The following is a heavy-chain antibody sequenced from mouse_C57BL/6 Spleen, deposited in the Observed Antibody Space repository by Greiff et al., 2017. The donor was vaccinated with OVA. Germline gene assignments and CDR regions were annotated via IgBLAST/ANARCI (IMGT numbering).Heavy chain of an antibody. Sequence: EVQLQQSGPELVRPGASVKISCKASGYTFTDYYMNWVKQSHGKSLEWIGDINPNNGGTSYNQKFKGKATLTVDKSSSTAYMELRSLTSEDSAVYYCARRYGNHEGFDYWGQGTTLTVSS. CDR2: INPNNGGT. CDR3: ARRYGNHEGFDY. D-gene: IGHD2-10*02. CDR1: GYTFTDYY. J-gene: IGHJ2*01. V-gene: IGHV1-26*01.